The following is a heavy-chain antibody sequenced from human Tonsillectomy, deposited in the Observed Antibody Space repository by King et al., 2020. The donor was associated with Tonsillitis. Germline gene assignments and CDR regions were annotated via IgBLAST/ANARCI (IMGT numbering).Heavy chain of an antibody. CDR2: ISYDGSNK. V-gene: IGHV3-30*18. CDR1: GFTFSSYG. CDR3: AKDTYFDY. J-gene: IGHJ4*02. Sequence: VQLVESGGGVVQPGRSLRLSCAASGFTFSSYGMHWVRQAPGKGLEWVAVISYDGSNKYYADSVKGRFTISRDNSKNTLYLQMNSLRAEDTAVYYCAKDTYFDYWGQGPLVTVSS.